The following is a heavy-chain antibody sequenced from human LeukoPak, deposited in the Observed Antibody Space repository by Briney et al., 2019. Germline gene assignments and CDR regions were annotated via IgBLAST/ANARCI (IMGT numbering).Heavy chain of an antibody. CDR1: GFTFRNYA. J-gene: IGHJ4*02. Sequence: GGSLRLSCSASGFTFRNYAMHWVRQAPGKGLEYVSVISRDGGGTYYADSVKGRFTISRDNSKNTLYLQMSSLRAEDTAVYYCVKNYYGLGSYYNVDYWGQGTLVTVSS. CDR2: ISRDGGGT. V-gene: IGHV3-64D*09. D-gene: IGHD3-10*01. CDR3: VKNYYGLGSYYNVDY.